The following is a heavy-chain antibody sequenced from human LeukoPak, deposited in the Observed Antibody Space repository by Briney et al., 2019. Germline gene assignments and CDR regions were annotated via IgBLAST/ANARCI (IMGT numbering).Heavy chain of an antibody. CDR1: GFTFSSYG. V-gene: IGHV3-23*01. CDR2: ISGSGGTT. CDR3: AKTNGYYSD. J-gene: IGHJ4*02. D-gene: IGHD3-22*01. Sequence: GGSLRLSCAASGFTFSSYGMNWVRQAPGKGLEWVSGISGSGGTTYYADSVKGRFTISRDNSKNSLSLQVSSLRAEDTAIYYCAKTNGYYSDWGQGTLVTVSS.